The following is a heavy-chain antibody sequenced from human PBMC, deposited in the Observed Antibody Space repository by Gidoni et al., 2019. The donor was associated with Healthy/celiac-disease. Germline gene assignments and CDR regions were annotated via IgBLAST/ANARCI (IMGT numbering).Heavy chain of an antibody. CDR1: GGSFSGYY. CDR3: ARVTSSSWDYFDY. V-gene: IGHV4-34*01. J-gene: IGHJ4*02. Sequence: QVQLQQWGAGLLQPSETLSLTCAVYGGSFSGYYWSWIRQPPGKGLEWIGEINHSGSTNYNPSLKSRVTISVDTSKNQFSLKLSSVTAADTAVYYCARVTSSSWDYFDYWGQGTLVTVSS. D-gene: IGHD6-13*01. CDR2: INHSGST.